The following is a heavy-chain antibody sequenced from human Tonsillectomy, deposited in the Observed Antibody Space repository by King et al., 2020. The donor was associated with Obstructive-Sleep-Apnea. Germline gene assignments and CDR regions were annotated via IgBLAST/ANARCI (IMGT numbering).Heavy chain of an antibody. Sequence: QVQLQQWGAGLLKPSETLSLTCAVFGGSFSGYYWSWIRQVSGKGLEWIGEINHSGRTDYNPSLKNRLDISLDTPKKQLSLRLSSVTAADTGLYYCAGSDILTGYPPHYWGHGSLVTVSS. V-gene: IGHV4-34*01. CDR2: INHSGRT. J-gene: IGHJ4*01. CDR1: GGSFSGYY. CDR3: AGSDILTGYPPHY. D-gene: IGHD3-9*01.